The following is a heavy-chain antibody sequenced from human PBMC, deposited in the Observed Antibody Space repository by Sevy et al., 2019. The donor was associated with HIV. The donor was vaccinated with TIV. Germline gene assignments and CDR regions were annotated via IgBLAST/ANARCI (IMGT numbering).Heavy chain of an antibody. CDR1: GYTFTGYY. CDR2: INPNSGGT. CDR3: ARIFRYCSGGSCYSKNFDY. V-gene: IGHV1-2*06. D-gene: IGHD2-15*01. Sequence: ASVKVSCKASGYTFTGYYMHWVRQAPGQGLEWMGRINPNSGGTNYAQKFQGRVTMTRDTSISTAYVELSRLRSDDTAVYYCARIFRYCSGGSCYSKNFDYWGQGTLVTVSS. J-gene: IGHJ4*02.